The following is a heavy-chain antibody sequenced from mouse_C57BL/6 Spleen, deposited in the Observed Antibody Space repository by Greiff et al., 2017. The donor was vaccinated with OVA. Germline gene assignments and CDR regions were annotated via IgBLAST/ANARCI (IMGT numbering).Heavy chain of an antibody. V-gene: IGHV2-2*01. CDR1: GFSLTSYG. CDR2: IWSGGST. J-gene: IGHJ4*01. D-gene: IGHD1-1*01. CDR3: ARKDYGSSPYYAMDY. Sequence: VQLVESGPGLVQPSQSLSITCTVSGFSLTSYGVHWVRQSPGQGLEWLGVIWSGGSTDYNAAFISRLSISKDNSKSQVFFKMNSLQADDTAIYYCARKDYGSSPYYAMDYWGQGTSVTVSS.